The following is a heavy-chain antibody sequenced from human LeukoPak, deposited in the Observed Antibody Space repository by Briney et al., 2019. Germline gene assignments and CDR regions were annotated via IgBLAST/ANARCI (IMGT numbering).Heavy chain of an antibody. D-gene: IGHD5-12*01. V-gene: IGHV3-23*01. Sequence: GGSLRPSCAASGFTFSSYGMHWVRQAPGKGLEWVSAISGSGGSTYYADSVKGRFTISRDNSKNTLYLQMNSLRAEDTAVYYCAKDRGYSGYDPFANWGQGTLVTVSS. CDR2: ISGSGGST. J-gene: IGHJ4*02. CDR3: AKDRGYSGYDPFAN. CDR1: GFTFSSYG.